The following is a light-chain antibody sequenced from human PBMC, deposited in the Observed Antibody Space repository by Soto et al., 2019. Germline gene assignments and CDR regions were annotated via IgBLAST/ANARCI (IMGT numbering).Light chain of an antibody. V-gene: IGKV3-11*01. Sequence: EIVLTQSPGTLSVSPGERSTLSCRASQSVSSYLAWYQQKPGQAPRLLIYDASNRATGIPARFSGSGSGTDFTLTISSLEPEDFAVYYCQQGSNWPPGLSXGGGTKVDIK. J-gene: IGKJ4*01. CDR2: DAS. CDR3: QQGSNWPPGLS. CDR1: QSVSSY.